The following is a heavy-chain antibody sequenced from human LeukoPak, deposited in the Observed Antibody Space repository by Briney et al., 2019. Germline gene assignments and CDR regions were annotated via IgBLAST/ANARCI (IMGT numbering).Heavy chain of an antibody. CDR1: GFSFSSYW. V-gene: IGHV3-74*01. CDR3: VRFANRRIQSDV. CDR2: IDSDGSRT. D-gene: IGHD5-18*01. Sequence: GGSLRLSCAASGFSFSSYWMHWVRQAPGKGLVWVSHIDSDGSRTSYGDSVRGRFTISRDNAKNTLYLQMNSLRAEDTAVFYCVRFANRRIQSDVWGQGTTVTVSS. J-gene: IGHJ6*02.